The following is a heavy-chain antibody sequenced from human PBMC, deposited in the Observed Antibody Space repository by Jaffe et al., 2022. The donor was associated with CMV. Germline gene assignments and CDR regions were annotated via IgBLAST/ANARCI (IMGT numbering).Heavy chain of an antibody. Sequence: QVHLVQSGAEVKKPGASVMVSCKTSGYTFTNYAIHWVRQAPGQRLEWMGWINPDNGDTKYSERFRDRVTIARDTSASAAYMDLSGLGSEDTAVYYCARGSTSDWPFDFWGQGTLVTVSS. J-gene: IGHJ4*02. V-gene: IGHV1-3*01. CDR1: GYTFTNYA. D-gene: IGHD6-19*01. CDR3: ARGSTSDWPFDF. CDR2: INPDNGDT.